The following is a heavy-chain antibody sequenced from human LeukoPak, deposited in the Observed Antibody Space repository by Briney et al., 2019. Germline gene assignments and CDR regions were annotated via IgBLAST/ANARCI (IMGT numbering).Heavy chain of an antibody. Sequence: GRSRRPAWIGTGSTVSTDAMGWVRQPPRKWRKWVSGISGRVGSTYYADSVKGRFTISRDNSKTTLYLQMNSLRVEDTAVYYCAKDRGRTWVQVANWGQGTLVTVSS. CDR1: GSTVSTDA. CDR3: AKDRGRTWVQVAN. J-gene: IGHJ4*02. D-gene: IGHD2-15*01. V-gene: IGHV3-23*01. CDR2: ISGRVGST.